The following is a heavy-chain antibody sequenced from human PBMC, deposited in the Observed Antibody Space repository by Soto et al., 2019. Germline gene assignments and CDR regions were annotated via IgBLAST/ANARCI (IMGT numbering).Heavy chain of an antibody. CDR1: GGTFSSYA. V-gene: IGHV1-69*01. CDR3: ARASGGSGAKLTGSWFDP. J-gene: IGHJ5*02. CDR2: IIPIFGTA. Sequence: GASLKVSCKASGGTFSSYAISWVRQAPGQGLEWMGGIIPIFGTANYAQKFHGRVTITADESTSTAYMELSSLRSEDTAVYYCARASGGSGAKLTGSWFDPWGQGTLVTVSS. D-gene: IGHD2-15*01.